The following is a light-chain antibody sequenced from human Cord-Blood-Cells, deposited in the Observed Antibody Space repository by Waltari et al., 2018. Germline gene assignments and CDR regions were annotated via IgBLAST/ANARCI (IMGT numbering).Light chain of an antibody. Sequence: EIVMTQSPATLSVSSGERATLSCRASQSVSSNLAWYQQKPGQAPRLLIYGASTRATGIPARFSGSGSGTEFTLTISSLQSEEFAVYYCQQYNNWITFGQGTRLEIK. V-gene: IGKV3-15*01. CDR1: QSVSSN. J-gene: IGKJ5*01. CDR3: QQYNNWIT. CDR2: GAS.